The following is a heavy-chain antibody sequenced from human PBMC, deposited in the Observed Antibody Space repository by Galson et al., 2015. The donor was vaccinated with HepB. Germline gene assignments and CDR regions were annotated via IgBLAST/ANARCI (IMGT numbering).Heavy chain of an antibody. J-gene: IGHJ4*02. CDR2: ISSSGSTI. CDR3: ARVGYSYGHSKPFDY. V-gene: IGHV3-48*04. D-gene: IGHD5-18*01. Sequence: SLRLSCAASTFIFSTYSMNWVRQAPGKGLEWVSYISSSGSTIYYADSVKGRFTISRDNAKNSLYLQMNSLRAEDTAVYYCARVGYSYGHSKPFDYWGQGTLVTVSS. CDR1: TFIFSTYS.